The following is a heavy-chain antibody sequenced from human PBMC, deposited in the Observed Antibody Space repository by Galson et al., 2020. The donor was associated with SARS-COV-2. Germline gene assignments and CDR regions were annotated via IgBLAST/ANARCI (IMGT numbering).Heavy chain of an antibody. CDR3: ARVGDRSGGICYGAEYFQH. Sequence: GSLRLSCAASGFTFSDYFMSWVRQAPGKGLEWVSYISSSGSYINYADSVKGRFTISRDNAKNSLNLQMNSLRVEDTAVYYCARVGDRSGGICYGAEYFQHWGQGTLVTVSS. CDR1: GFTFSDYF. CDR2: ISSSGSYI. J-gene: IGHJ1*01. V-gene: IGHV3-11*04. D-gene: IGHD2-15*01.